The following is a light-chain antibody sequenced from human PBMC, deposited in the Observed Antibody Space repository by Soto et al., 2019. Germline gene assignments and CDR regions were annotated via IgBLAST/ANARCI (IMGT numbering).Light chain of an antibody. J-gene: IGKJ1*01. CDR1: QSVSSSY. CDR3: QQYGSPTWT. CDR2: GAS. V-gene: IGKV3-20*01. Sequence: EIVLSQSPGALSLYPGERATLSCRASQSVSSSYLAWYQQKPGQAPRLLIYGASSRATGIPDRFSGSGSGTDFTLTISRLEPEDFAVYYCQQYGSPTWTFGQGTKADIK.